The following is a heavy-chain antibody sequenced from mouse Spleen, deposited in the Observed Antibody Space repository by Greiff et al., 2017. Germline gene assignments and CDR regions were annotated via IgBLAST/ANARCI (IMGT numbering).Heavy chain of an antibody. CDR2: IWTGGGT. D-gene: IGHD1-1*01. CDR1: GFSLTSYA. J-gene: IGHJ4*01. Sequence: VMLVESGPGLVAPSQSLSITCTVSGFSLTSYAISWVRQPPGKGLEWLGVIWTGGGTNYNSALKSRLSISKDNSKSQVFLKMNSLQTDDTARYYCARNLDYYGSSYGGYAMDYWGQGTSVTVSS. CDR3: ARNLDYYGSSYGGYAMDY. V-gene: IGHV2-9-1*01.